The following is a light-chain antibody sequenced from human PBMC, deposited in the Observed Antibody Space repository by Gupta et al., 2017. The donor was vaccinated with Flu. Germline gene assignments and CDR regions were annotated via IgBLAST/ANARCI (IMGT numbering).Light chain of an antibody. J-gene: IGKJ3*01. Sequence: LSLSPGDRATLSCRASEHILNTYLAWYQQKPGQAPRLLIFGASRRATGIPDRFSGSGSGADFTLTISRLEPEDFAVYYCQQYTSSPGLFTFGPGTKVDVK. CDR1: EHILNTY. V-gene: IGKV3-20*01. CDR3: QQYTSSPGLFT. CDR2: GAS.